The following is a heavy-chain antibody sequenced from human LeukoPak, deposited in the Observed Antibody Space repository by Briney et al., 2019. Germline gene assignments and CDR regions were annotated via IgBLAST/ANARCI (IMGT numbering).Heavy chain of an antibody. J-gene: IGHJ4*02. CDR2: IYTSGST. CDR1: GGSISSYY. V-gene: IGHV4-4*07. Sequence: SETLSLTCTVSGGSISSYYWSWIRQPAGKGLEWIGRIYTSGSTNYNPSLKSRVTMSVDTSKNQFSLKLSSVTAADTAVYYCARSPRNPGQYYFDYWRQGTLVTVSS. CDR3: ARSPRNPGQYYFDY.